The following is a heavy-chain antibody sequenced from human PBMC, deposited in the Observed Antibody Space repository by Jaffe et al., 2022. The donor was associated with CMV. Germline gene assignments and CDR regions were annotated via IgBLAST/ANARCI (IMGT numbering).Heavy chain of an antibody. V-gene: IGHV4-59*08. CDR1: GGSISSYY. D-gene: IGHD2-2*01. Sequence: QVQLQESGPGLVKPSETLSLTCTVSGGSISSYYWSWIRQPPGKGLEWIGYIYYSGSTNYNPSLKSRVTISVDTSKNQFSLKLSSVTAADTAVYYCARQYCSSTSCYGDYYYMDVWGKGTTVTVSS. CDR3: ARQYCSSTSCYGDYYYMDV. CDR2: IYYSGST. J-gene: IGHJ6*03.